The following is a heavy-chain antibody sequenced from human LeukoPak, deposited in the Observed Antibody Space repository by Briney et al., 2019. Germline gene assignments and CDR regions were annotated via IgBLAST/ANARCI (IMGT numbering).Heavy chain of an antibody. D-gene: IGHD1-26*01. J-gene: IGHJ5*02. CDR1: GYTLNLYG. CDR3: AKDRGPYLGIDNNWFDP. Sequence: PGGSLRLSCAASGYTLNLYGMSWVRQVPGKGLVWVSGISGYGANTYYADSVKGRLTISRDNSKSAVFLQMNSLTVEDTAVYHCAKDRGPYLGIDNNWFDPWGQGTLVIVSS. CDR2: ISGYGANT. V-gene: IGHV3-23*01.